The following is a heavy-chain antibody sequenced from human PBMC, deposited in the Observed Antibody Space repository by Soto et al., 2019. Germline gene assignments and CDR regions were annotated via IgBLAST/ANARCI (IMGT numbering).Heavy chain of an antibody. V-gene: IGHV3-23*01. J-gene: IGHJ6*02. CDR2: ISASGIDT. Sequence: EVQLLESGGGLVQPGGSLRLSCAASGFTFSRYAMSWVRQAPGKGLEWVSSISASGIDTYYADSVKGRFTIARNKSKKTLYLQMNSLRAEDTAVYYCANAHASYYYYGMDVWGQGTTVTVSS. D-gene: IGHD2-2*01. CDR3: ANAHASYYYYGMDV. CDR1: GFTFSRYA.